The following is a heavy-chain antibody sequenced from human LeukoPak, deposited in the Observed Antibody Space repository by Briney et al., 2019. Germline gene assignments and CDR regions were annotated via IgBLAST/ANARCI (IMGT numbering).Heavy chain of an antibody. V-gene: IGHV4-59*01. CDR3: AGLWFGELMGVFIN. CDR1: GGSISSYY. J-gene: IGHJ4*02. D-gene: IGHD3-10*01. CDR2: IYYSGST. Sequence: PSETLSLTCTVSGGSISSYYWSWIRQPPGKGLEWIGYIYYSGSTNYNPSLKSRVTISVDTSKNQFSLKLSSVTAADTAVYYCAGLWFGELMGVFINWGQGTLVTVSS.